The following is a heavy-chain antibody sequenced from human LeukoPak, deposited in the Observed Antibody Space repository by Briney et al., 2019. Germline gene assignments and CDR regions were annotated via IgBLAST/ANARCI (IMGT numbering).Heavy chain of an antibody. V-gene: IGHV3-53*05. CDR1: GFTFSRDY. CDR2: IYSGGST. CDR3: ARNWFDP. Sequence: GGSLRLSCAASGFTFSRDYMSWVRQAPGKGLEWVSVIYSGGSTYYADSVKGRFTISRDKSKNTVYLQMNSLRFEDTAMYYCARNWFDPWGRGTLVTVSS. J-gene: IGHJ5*02.